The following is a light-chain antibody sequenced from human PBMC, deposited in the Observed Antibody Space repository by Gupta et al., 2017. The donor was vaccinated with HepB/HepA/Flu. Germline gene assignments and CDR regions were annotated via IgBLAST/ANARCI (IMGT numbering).Light chain of an antibody. Sequence: DIAMTQSPLSLPVTPGEPASISCRSSQSLLHSNGYNYLDWYLQKPGQSPQLLIYLGSNRASGVPDRFSGSGSGTDFTLKISRVEAEDVGVYYCMQALQTPVFGPGTKVEIK. CDR3: MQALQTPV. CDR2: LGS. V-gene: IGKV2-28*01. CDR1: QSLLHSNGYNY. J-gene: IGKJ3*01.